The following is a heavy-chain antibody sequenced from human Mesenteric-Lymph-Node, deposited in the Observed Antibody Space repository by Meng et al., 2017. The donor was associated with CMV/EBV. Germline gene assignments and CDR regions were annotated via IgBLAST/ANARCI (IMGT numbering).Heavy chain of an antibody. Sequence: VQLHQGGAGLLKPSETLSVTCGGYGGSFSGYYWNWIRQSPEKGLEWIGEINHSGSTTYNPSFTSRIIISVDTSTNQISLNMSSVTAADTAVYYCARGSSYDILTGYFDYWGQGALVTVSS. CDR3: ARGSSYDILTGYFDY. CDR2: INHSGST. CDR1: GGSFSGYY. D-gene: IGHD3-9*01. J-gene: IGHJ4*02. V-gene: IGHV4-34*01.